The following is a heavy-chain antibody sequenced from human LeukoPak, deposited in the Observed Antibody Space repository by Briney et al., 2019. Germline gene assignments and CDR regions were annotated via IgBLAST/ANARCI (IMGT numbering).Heavy chain of an antibody. CDR2: ISISGST. V-gene: IGHV4-4*07. D-gene: IGHD3-22*01. Sequence: SETLSLTCTVSGGSIRSYYRSWIRQTPGKGLEWIGRISISGSTNYNPSLKSRVTMSVDTSKNQFSLKLCSVTAADTAVYYCARDRRYYYDSSGYFHYYYYYYYMDVWGKGTTVTVSS. CDR1: GGSIRSYY. CDR3: ARDRRYYYDSSGYFHYYYYYYYMDV. J-gene: IGHJ6*03.